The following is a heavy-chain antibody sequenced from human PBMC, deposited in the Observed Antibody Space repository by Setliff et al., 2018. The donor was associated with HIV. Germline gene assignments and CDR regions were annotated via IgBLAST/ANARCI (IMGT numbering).Heavy chain of an antibody. CDR3: ARERSLVRGVIGWFDP. D-gene: IGHD3-10*01. Sequence: ASVKISCKASGYNFTSYGISWVRQAPGQGLEWMGWISAYNGNTNYAQKLQGRVTMTTDTSTSTAYMELRSLRSDATAVYYCARERSLVRGVIGWFDPWGQGTRGTVSS. J-gene: IGHJ5*02. CDR1: GYNFTSYG. V-gene: IGHV1-18*01. CDR2: ISAYNGNT.